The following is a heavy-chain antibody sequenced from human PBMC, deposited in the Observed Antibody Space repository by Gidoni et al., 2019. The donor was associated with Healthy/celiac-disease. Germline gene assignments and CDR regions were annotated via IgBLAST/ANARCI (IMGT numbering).Heavy chain of an antibody. Sequence: EVQLVESGGGLVKPGGSLRLSCAAPGFTSSTHSMNWVRQAPGKGLEWVSSISSSSSYIYYADSVKGRFTISRDNAKNSLYLQMNSLRAEDTAVYYCARVGEGSSGWYGWFDPWGQGTLVTVSS. CDR1: GFTSSTHS. D-gene: IGHD6-19*01. CDR3: ARVGEGSSGWYGWFDP. J-gene: IGHJ5*02. CDR2: ISSSSSYI. V-gene: IGHV3-21*01.